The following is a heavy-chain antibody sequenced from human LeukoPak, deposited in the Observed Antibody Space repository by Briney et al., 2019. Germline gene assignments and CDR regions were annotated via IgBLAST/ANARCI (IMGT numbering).Heavy chain of an antibody. D-gene: IGHD3-10*01. J-gene: IGHJ4*02. CDR3: ATYYGSGNPLEFDY. CDR2: LDPEDGET. V-gene: IGHV1-24*01. Sequence: GASVKVSCKVSGYTLTELSMHWVRQAPGKGLEWMGGLDPEDGETVYAQKFQGRVTMTEDTSTDTAYMELSSLRSEDTAVYYCATYYGSGNPLEFDYWGQGTLVTVSS. CDR1: GYTLTELS.